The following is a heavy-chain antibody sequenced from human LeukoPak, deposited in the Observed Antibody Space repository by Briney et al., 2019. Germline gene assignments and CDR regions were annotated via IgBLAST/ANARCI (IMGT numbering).Heavy chain of an antibody. D-gene: IGHD4-17*01. CDR3: ASYPTTVTTGYFDY. V-gene: IGHV4-39*01. J-gene: IGHJ4*02. CDR2: IYYSGST. Sequence: SETLSLTCTVSSGSISSSSYYWGWIRQPPGKGLEWIGSIYYSGSTYYNPSLESRVTISVDTSKNQFSLKLSSVTAADTAVYYCASYPTTVTTGYFDYWGQGTLVTVSS. CDR1: SGSISSSSYY.